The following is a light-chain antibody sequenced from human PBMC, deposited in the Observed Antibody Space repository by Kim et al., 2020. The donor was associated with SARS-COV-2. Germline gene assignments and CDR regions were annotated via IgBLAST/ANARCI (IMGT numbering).Light chain of an antibody. Sequence: GQRLTISCSECISNIGTTPVTWYQPLPETVPTLLMSYPTQRPSGVPDRFSGSTSGSSASLAISGLQSEDAADYYCAVWDDSLNAVVFGGGTKVTVL. J-gene: IGLJ2*01. CDR1: ISNIGTTP. V-gene: IGLV1-44*01. CDR2: YPT. CDR3: AVWDDSLNAVV.